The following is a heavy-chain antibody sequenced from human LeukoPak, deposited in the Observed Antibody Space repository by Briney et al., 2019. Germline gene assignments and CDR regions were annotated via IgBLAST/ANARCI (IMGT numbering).Heavy chain of an antibody. CDR3: ATHVTIFGVVGAFDI. V-gene: IGHV3-23*01. CDR2: ISGSGGST. Sequence: PGGSLRLSCAASGFTFSSYAMSWVRQAPGKGLEWVSAISGSGGSTYYADSVKGRFTISRDNSKNTLYLQMNSLRAEDTAVYYCATHVTIFGVVGAFDIWGQGTMVTVSS. J-gene: IGHJ3*02. CDR1: GFTFSSYA. D-gene: IGHD3-3*01.